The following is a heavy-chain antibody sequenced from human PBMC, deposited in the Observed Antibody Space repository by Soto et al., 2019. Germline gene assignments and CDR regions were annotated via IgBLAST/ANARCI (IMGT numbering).Heavy chain of an antibody. CDR3: AKDSSGYLNWFDP. V-gene: IGHV3-30*02. D-gene: IGHD3-22*01. J-gene: IGHJ5*02. CDR1: GFTFSSYG. CDR2: IWYDGSNK. Sequence: PGGSLKLSCAASGFTFSSYGMHWVRQAPGKGLEWVAVIWYDGSNKYYADSVKGRFTISRDNSKNTLYLQMNSLRAEDTAVYYCAKDSSGYLNWFDPWGQGTPVTAPQ.